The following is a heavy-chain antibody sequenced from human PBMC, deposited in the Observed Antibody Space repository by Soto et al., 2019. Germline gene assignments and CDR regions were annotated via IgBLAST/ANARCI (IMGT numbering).Heavy chain of an antibody. J-gene: IGHJ6*02. CDR3: ASAAREYYYYGMDV. V-gene: IGHV3-23*01. CDR1: GFTFSSYA. Sequence: EVQLLESGGGLVQPGGSLRLSCAASGFTFSSYAMSWVRQAPGKGLEWVSAISGSGGSTYYADSVKGRFTISRDNAKNTLYLQMNSLRAEDTAVYYCASAAREYYYYGMDVWGQGTTVTVSS. CDR2: ISGSGGST.